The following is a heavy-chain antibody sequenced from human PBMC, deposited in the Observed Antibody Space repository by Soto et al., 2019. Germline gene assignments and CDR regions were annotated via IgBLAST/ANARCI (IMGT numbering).Heavy chain of an antibody. J-gene: IGHJ6*02. Sequence: GGSLRLSCAASGLTFTTYAMTWVRQSPGKGLEWVSAITASGRSTHYADSVEGRFTISRDNSKNTLSLQMDSLRAEDTALYYCAKGGPSFYYYGLDVWGQGTSVTVSS. D-gene: IGHD1-26*01. CDR3: AKGGPSFYYYGLDV. CDR2: ITASGRST. CDR1: GLTFTTYA. V-gene: IGHV3-23*01.